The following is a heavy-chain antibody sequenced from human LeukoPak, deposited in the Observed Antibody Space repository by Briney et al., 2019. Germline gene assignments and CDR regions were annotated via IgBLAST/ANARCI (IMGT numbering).Heavy chain of an antibody. V-gene: IGHV3-23*01. CDR1: GFTFSSYA. J-gene: IGHJ5*02. CDR3: AKEREYCSSTSCYRYWFDP. D-gene: IGHD2-2*01. CDR2: ISGSGGST. Sequence: PGGSLRLSCAASGFTFSSYAMSWVRQAPGKGLEWVSAISGSGGSTYYADSVKGRFTISRDNSKNTLCLQMNSLRAEDTAVYYCAKEREYCSSTSCYRYWFDPWGQGTLVTVSS.